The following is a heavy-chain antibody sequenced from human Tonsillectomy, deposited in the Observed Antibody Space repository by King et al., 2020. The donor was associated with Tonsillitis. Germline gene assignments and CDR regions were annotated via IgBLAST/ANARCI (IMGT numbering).Heavy chain of an antibody. CDR1: GFSFGDFS. V-gene: IGHV3-49*04. D-gene: IGHD1-20*01. Sequence: VQLVESGGGLVQPGRSLRLSCTASGFSFGDFSMTWVRQAPGKGLEWVGYIRNKAHGGTTEYAASVEGRFTVSRDDSKSVAYLHMNSLESEDTAVYYCTRGKSRIPGAWTEFDFWGQGTLVTVSS. J-gene: IGHJ4*02. CDR3: TRGKSRIPGAWTEFDF. CDR2: IRNKAHGGTT.